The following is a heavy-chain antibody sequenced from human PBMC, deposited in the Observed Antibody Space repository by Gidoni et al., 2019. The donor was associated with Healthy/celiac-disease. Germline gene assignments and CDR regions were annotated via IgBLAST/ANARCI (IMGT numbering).Heavy chain of an antibody. D-gene: IGHD6-13*01. Sequence: QVQLVESGGGVVQPGRSLRLSCAASGFTFSSYGMHWVRQAPGKGLEWVAVISYDGSNKYYADSVKGRFTISRDNSKNTLYLQMNSLRAEDTAVYYCAKSSYSSSWYGFDFDYWGQGTLVTVSS. CDR2: ISYDGSNK. CDR3: AKSSYSSSWYGFDFDY. V-gene: IGHV3-30*18. J-gene: IGHJ4*02. CDR1: GFTFSSYG.